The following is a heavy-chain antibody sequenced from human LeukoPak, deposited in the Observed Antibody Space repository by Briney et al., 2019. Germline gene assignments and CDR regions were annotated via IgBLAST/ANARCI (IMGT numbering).Heavy chain of an antibody. D-gene: IGHD6-19*01. CDR1: GGSISSYY. Sequence: SETLSLTCTVSGGSISSYYWSWIRQPPGKGLEWIGYTYYSGSTNYNPSLKSRVTISVDTSKNQFSLKLSSVTAADTAVYYCASSLWGYSSTWGQGTLVTVSS. CDR2: TYYSGST. V-gene: IGHV4-59*01. J-gene: IGHJ5*02. CDR3: ASSLWGYSST.